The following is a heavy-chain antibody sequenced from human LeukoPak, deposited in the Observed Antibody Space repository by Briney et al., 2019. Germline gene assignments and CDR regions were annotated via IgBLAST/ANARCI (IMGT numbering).Heavy chain of an antibody. V-gene: IGHV3-48*04. CDR2: ISGSSSPT. Sequence: GGSLRLSCAASGFTFSDYSMNWVRQAPGKGLEWVSYISGSSSPTFYADSVKGRFTISRDNAKNSLYLQMSSLRVEDTAVYYCAREPAAAGKNWFDPWGQGTLVTVSS. CDR1: GFTFSDYS. CDR3: AREPAAAGKNWFDP. J-gene: IGHJ5*02. D-gene: IGHD6-25*01.